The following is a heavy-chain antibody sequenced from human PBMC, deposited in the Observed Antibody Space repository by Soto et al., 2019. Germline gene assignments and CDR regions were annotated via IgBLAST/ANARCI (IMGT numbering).Heavy chain of an antibody. Sequence: QVQLQESGPGLVKPSQTLSLTCTVSGGSISSGGYYWSWIRQHPGKGLEWIGYIYYSGSTYYNPSLKSRVTISVDTYKNQFSLKLSSVTAADTAVYYCARDGRRSGDAFDIWGQGTMVTVSS. CDR3: ARDGRRSGDAFDI. CDR1: GGSISSGGYY. D-gene: IGHD2-15*01. V-gene: IGHV4-31*03. CDR2: IYYSGST. J-gene: IGHJ3*02.